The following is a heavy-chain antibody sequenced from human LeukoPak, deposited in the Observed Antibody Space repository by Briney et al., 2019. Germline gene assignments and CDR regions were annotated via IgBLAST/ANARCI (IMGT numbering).Heavy chain of an antibody. D-gene: IGHD5-18*01. CDR1: GGTFSTFA. V-gene: IGHV1-46*01. CDR3: AREPPGYSYGLDY. J-gene: IGHJ4*02. Sequence: ASVKVSCKASGGTFSTFAISWVRQAPGQGLEWMGIINPGGGSTSCAQKFQGRVTMTRDMSTSTVYMDLSSLRSEDTAVYYCAREPPGYSYGLDYWGQGTLVTVSS. CDR2: INPGGGST.